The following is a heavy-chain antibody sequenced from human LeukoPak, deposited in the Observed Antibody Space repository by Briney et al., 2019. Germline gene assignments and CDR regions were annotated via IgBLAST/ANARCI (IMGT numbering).Heavy chain of an antibody. J-gene: IGHJ5*02. V-gene: IGHV3-64*01. D-gene: IGHD2-21*01. Sequence: PGGSLRLSCAASGFTFSSYAMHWVRQAPGKGLEYVSAISSNGGSTYYANSVKGRFTISRDNSKNTLYLQMGSLRAEDMAVYYCARGTLLNWFDPWGQGTLVTVSS. CDR2: ISSNGGST. CDR3: ARGTLLNWFDP. CDR1: GFTFSSYA.